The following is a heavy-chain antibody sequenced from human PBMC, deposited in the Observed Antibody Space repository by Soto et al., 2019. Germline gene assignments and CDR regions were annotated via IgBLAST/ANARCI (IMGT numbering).Heavy chain of an antibody. CDR3: AREGITMIVVPNNWFDP. CDR2: IIPIFGTA. Sequence: QVQLVQSGAEVKKPGSSVKVSCKASGGTFSSYAISWVRQAPGQGLEWMGGIIPIFGTANYAQKFQGRVTITADESTRTAYMEVSSLRSEETAVDYCAREGITMIVVPNNWFDPWGQGTLVTVSS. V-gene: IGHV1-69*01. D-gene: IGHD3-22*01. J-gene: IGHJ5*02. CDR1: GGTFSSYA.